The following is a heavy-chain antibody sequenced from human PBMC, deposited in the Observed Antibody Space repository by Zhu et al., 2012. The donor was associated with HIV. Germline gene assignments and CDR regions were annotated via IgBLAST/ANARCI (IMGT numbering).Heavy chain of an antibody. V-gene: IGHV4-59*01. D-gene: IGHD3-22*01. Sequence: QVQLKESGPGLVKPSETLSLTCTVSGGSINSYYWSWIRQPPGKGLEWIGYIYYTGITKYNPSLKSRVTISLDTSKNQFSLKLSSVTAADTAVYYCARDPADYDSSGYYPVYFDYWGQGTLVRRLL. J-gene: IGHJ4*02. CDR2: IYYTGIT. CDR3: ARDPADYDSSGYYPVYFDY. CDR1: GGSINSYY.